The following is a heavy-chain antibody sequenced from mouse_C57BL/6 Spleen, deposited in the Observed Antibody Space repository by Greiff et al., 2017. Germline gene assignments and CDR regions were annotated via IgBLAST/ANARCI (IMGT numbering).Heavy chain of an antibody. V-gene: IGHV14-1*01. CDR1: GFNIKDYY. CDR2: IDPEDGDT. CDR3: TTYYGRAWFAY. J-gene: IGHJ3*01. Sequence: VQLKQSGAELVRPGASVKLSCTASGFNIKDYYMHWVKQRPEQGLEWIGRIDPEDGDTEYAPKFQGKATMTADTSSNTAYLQLSSLTSEDTAVYYCTTYYGRAWFAYWGQGTLVTVSA. D-gene: IGHD1-1*01.